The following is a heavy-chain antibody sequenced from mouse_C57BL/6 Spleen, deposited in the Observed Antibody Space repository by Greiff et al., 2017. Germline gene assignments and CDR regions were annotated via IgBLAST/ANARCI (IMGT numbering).Heavy chain of an antibody. CDR2: INPNYGTT. CDR3: ARRDDYDDPSYAMDY. J-gene: IGHJ4*01. D-gene: IGHD2-4*01. CDR1: GYSFTDYN. V-gene: IGHV1-39*01. Sequence: VQLKESGPELVKPGASVKISCKASGYSFTDYNMNWVKQSNGKSLEWIGVINPNYGTTSYNQKFKGKATLTVDQSSSTAYMQLNSLTSEDSAVYYCARRDDYDDPSYAMDYWGQGTSVTVSS.